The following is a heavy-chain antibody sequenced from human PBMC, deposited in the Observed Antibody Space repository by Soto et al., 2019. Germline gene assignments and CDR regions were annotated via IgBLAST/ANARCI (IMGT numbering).Heavy chain of an antibody. D-gene: IGHD3-16*01. CDR3: ARDFDRLNDY. V-gene: IGHV3-48*02. CDR2: ISPSSSTI. CDR1: GVTFSSYS. J-gene: IGHJ4*02. Sequence: PGGSLRLSCAASGVTFSSYSMNWFRQAPGKGLEWLSYISPSSSTIYYADSVKGRFTISRDNAKNSLFLHVTSLGDEDTAVYYCARDFDRLNDYWGQGTLVTVSS.